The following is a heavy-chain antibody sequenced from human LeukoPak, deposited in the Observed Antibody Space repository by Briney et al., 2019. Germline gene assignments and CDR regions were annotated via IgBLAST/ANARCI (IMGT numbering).Heavy chain of an antibody. D-gene: IGHD3-10*01. CDR2: IYYSGST. Sequence: PSQTLSLTCTVSGGSISSGSYYWSWIRQPAGKGLEWIGYIYYSGSTNYNPSLKSRVTISVDTSKNQFSLKLSSVTAADTAVYYCAREAGRAGHFDYWGQGTLVTVSS. V-gene: IGHV4-61*10. J-gene: IGHJ4*02. CDR3: AREAGRAGHFDY. CDR1: GGSISSGSYY.